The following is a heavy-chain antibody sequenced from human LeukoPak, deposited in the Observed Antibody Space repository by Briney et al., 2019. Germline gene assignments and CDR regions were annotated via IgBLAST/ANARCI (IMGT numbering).Heavy chain of an antibody. D-gene: IGHD3-10*01. J-gene: IGHJ5*02. CDR1: GGSISSYY. CDR2: IYYSGST. V-gene: IGHV4-59*08. Sequence: SETLSLTCTVSGGSISSYYWSWIRQPPGKGLEWIGYIYYSGSTNYNPSLKSRVTISVDTSKNQFSLKLSSVTAADTAVYYCARSAFGEPKDWFDPWGQGALVTVSS. CDR3: ARSAFGEPKDWFDP.